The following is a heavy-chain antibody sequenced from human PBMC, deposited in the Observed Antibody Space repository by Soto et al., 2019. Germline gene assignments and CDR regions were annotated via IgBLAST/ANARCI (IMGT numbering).Heavy chain of an antibody. D-gene: IGHD3-3*02. Sequence: SETLSLTCTVSGDSLISSDFYWGWVRQPPGKGLEWIGSIFYLGSSYYNPSLKSRVNMSVDTSKYQFSLRLRPVTAADTALYFCARHSLALRKNNGFDPWGQGIMVTVSS. CDR3: ARHSLALRKNNGFDP. J-gene: IGHJ5*02. CDR1: GDSLISSDFY. CDR2: IFYLGSS. V-gene: IGHV4-39*01.